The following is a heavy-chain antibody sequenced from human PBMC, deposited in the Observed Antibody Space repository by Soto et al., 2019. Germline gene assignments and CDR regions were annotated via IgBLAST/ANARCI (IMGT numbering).Heavy chain of an antibody. Sequence: LRLSCAASGFTFSAYGIHWVRQAPGKGLEWVAVISFDGSNKYYADSVKGRFTISRDNSKNAVYLQMNSLRAEDTAVYYCAKDWAPSSAAYYFDFWGQGTLVTVS. CDR2: ISFDGSNK. D-gene: IGHD6-19*01. V-gene: IGHV3-30*18. CDR3: AKDWAPSSAAYYFDF. CDR1: GFTFSAYG. J-gene: IGHJ4*02.